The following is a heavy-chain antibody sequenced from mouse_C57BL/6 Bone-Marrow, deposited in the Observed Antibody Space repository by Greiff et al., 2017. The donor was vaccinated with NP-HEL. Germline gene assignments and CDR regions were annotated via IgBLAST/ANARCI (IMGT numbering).Heavy chain of an antibody. D-gene: IGHD2-3*01. J-gene: IGHJ4*01. V-gene: IGHV1-50*01. CDR3: ARSPYVGYYPDY. Sequence: QVQLQQPGAELVKPGASVKLSCKASGYTFTSYWMQWVKQRPGQGLEWIGEIDPSDSYTNYNQKFKGKATLTVDTSSSTAYMQLSSLTSEDSAVYYCARSPYVGYYPDYWGQGTSVTVSS. CDR1: GYTFTSYW. CDR2: IDPSDSYT.